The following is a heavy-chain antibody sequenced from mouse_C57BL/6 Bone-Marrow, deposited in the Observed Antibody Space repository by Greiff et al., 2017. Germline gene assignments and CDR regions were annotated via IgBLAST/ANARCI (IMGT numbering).Heavy chain of an antibody. V-gene: IGHV8-12*01. J-gene: IGHJ1*03. CDR1: GFSLSTSGMG. D-gene: IGHD1-1*01. Sequence: QVTLKESGPGILQSSQTLSLTCSFSGFSLSTSGMGVSWIRQPSGKGLEWLAHIYWDDDKRYNPSLKSRLTISKDISRNQVFLKITSVDTADTATYYCARSNYYGSSYGYFDVWGTGTTVTVSS. CDR2: IYWDDDK. CDR3: ARSNYYGSSYGYFDV.